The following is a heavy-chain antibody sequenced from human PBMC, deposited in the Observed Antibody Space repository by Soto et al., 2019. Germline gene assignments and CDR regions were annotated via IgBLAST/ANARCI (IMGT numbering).Heavy chain of an antibody. V-gene: IGHV3-9*01. CDR1: GFTFSSYW. CDR2: INWNSGSI. CDR3: AKDRGSGSYAANYYYYGMDV. Sequence: GGSLRLSCAASGFTFSSYWMHWVRQAPGKGLEWVSGINWNSGSIGYADSVKGRFTISRDNAKTSLYLQMNSLRAEDTALYYCAKDRGSGSYAANYYYYGMDVWGQGTTVTVSS. J-gene: IGHJ6*02. D-gene: IGHD3-10*01.